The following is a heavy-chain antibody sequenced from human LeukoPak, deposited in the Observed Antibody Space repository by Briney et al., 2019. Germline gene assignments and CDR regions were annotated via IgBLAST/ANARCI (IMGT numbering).Heavy chain of an antibody. V-gene: IGHV1-18*01. Sequence: ASVKVSCKASGYTFTSYGISWVRQAPGQGLEWMGWISAYNGNTNYAQKLQGRVTMTTDTSTSTAYMELRSLRSDDTAVYYCASGGYSRPRDYYYYYMDVWGKGTTVTVSS. D-gene: IGHD5-18*01. CDR3: ASGGYSRPRDYYYYYMDV. CDR2: ISAYNGNT. CDR1: GYTFTSYG. J-gene: IGHJ6*03.